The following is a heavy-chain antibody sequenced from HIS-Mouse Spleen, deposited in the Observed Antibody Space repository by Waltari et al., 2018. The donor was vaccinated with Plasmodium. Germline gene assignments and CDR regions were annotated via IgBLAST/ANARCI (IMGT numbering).Heavy chain of an antibody. Sequence: VSCKASGYTFTGYYMHWVRQAPGQGLEWMGWINPNSGGTNYAQKFQGRVTMTRDTSISTAYMGLSRLRSDDTAVYYCARVLGYKAAAGTFVEYFQHWGQGTLVTVSS. CDR2: INPNSGGT. CDR3: ARVLGYKAAAGTFVEYFQH. V-gene: IGHV1-2*02. CDR1: GYTFTGYY. J-gene: IGHJ1*01. D-gene: IGHD6-13*01.